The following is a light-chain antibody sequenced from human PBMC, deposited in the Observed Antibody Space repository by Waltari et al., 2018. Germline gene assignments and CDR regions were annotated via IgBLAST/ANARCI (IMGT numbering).Light chain of an antibody. CDR1: QDISNY. CDR2: DAS. CDR3: QQYDNLPPYT. V-gene: IGKV1-33*01. J-gene: IGKJ2*01. Sequence: DIQMTQSPTSWSASVGASVTITCQASQDISNYLNWYQQKPGKAPKLLIYDASNLETGVPSRFSGSGSGTDFTFTISSLQPEDIATYYCQQYDNLPPYTFGQGTKLEIK.